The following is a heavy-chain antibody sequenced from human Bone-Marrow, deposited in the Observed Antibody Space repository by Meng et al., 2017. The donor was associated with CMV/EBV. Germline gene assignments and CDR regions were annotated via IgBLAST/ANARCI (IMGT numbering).Heavy chain of an antibody. V-gene: IGHV2-5*01. Sequence: SGPTLVKPTQTLTLTCTFSGFSLSSSGVGVVWVRQPPGKALEWLALIFYNDDKRYSPSLKSRLTIRKDTSKNQVILTMTNMDPVDIGTYYCAHRYDFSSGLHYWGQGALVTVPS. CDR2: IFYNDDK. CDR1: GFSLSSSGVG. CDR3: AHRYDFSSGLHY. J-gene: IGHJ4*02. D-gene: IGHD3-3*01.